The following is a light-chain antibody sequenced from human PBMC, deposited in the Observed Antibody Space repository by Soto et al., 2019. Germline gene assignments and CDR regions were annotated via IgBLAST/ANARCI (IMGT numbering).Light chain of an antibody. CDR1: SGSVSTSYY. CDR3: VLYMGSGFWV. J-gene: IGLJ3*02. CDR2: STN. V-gene: IGLV8-61*01. Sequence: QAVVTQEPSFSVSPGGTVTLTCGLSSGSVSTSYYPSWYQQTPGQAPRTLIYSTNTRSSGVPDRFSGSILGNKAALTITGAQADDESDYYCVLYMGSGFWVFGGGTQQTVL.